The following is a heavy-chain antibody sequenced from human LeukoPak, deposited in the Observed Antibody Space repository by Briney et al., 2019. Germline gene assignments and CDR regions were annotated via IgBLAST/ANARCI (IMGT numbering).Heavy chain of an antibody. D-gene: IGHD2-15*01. CDR3: VRGVNGYCSGGSCYSGLLTVPHHFDY. J-gene: IGHJ4*02. CDR2: IYTSGST. CDR1: GGSINSGSYY. Sequence: PSQTLSLTCTVSGGSINSGSYYWSWIRQPAGKGLEWIGRIYTSGSTNYNPSLKSRVTISVDTSKKQFSLKLSSVTAADTAVYYCVRGVNGYCSGGSCYSGLLTVPHHFDYWGQGTLVTVSS. V-gene: IGHV4-61*02.